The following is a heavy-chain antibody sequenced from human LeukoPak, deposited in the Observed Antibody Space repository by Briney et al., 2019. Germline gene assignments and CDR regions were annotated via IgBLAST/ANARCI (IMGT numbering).Heavy chain of an antibody. D-gene: IGHD3-10*01. Sequence: GGSLRLSCAASGFTFSSYAMHWVRQAPGKGLEWVAAISYDGSNKYYADSVKGRFTISRDNSKNTLYLQMNSLRAEDTAVYYCARVENYYGSGSYYSYWGQGTLVTVSS. J-gene: IGHJ4*02. CDR3: ARVENYYGSGSYYSY. V-gene: IGHV3-30*04. CDR1: GFTFSSYA. CDR2: ISYDGSNK.